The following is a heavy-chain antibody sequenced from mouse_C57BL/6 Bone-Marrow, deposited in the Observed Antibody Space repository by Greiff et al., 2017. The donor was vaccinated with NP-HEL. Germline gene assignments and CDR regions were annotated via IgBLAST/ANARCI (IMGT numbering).Heavy chain of an antibody. CDR2: VNYDGSST. Sequence: EVKLMVSEGGLVQPGSSMKLSCTASGFTFSDYYMAWVRQVPEKGLEWVANVNYDGSSTYYLDSLKSRFIISRDNAKNILYLQMSSLKSEDTATYYCARVYSNYGGMDYWGQGTSVTVSS. D-gene: IGHD2-5*01. CDR3: ARVYSNYGGMDY. J-gene: IGHJ4*01. V-gene: IGHV5-16*01. CDR1: GFTFSDYY.